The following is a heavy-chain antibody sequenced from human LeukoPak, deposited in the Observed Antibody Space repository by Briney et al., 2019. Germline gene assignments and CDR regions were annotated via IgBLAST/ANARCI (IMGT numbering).Heavy chain of an antibody. J-gene: IGHJ5*02. CDR1: GGSFSGYY. V-gene: IGHV4-34*01. D-gene: IGHD4-17*01. CDR2: ISHSGST. CDR3: ARRVKTAATTSGDNWLDP. Sequence: SETLSLTCAVYGGSFSGYYCHWIRQPPGKGLEWIGEISHSGSTKYYPPLKSRVTISVDTSKNQFSLKLSSATAADTAVYYCARRVKTAATTSGDNWLDPWGQGTLVTVSS.